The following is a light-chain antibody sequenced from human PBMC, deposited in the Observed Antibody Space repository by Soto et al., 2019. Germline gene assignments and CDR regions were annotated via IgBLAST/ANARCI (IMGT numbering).Light chain of an antibody. V-gene: IGKV1-39*01. CDR3: QQSYSSPPT. CDR2: AAS. J-gene: IGKJ2*01. CDR1: QSISNY. Sequence: DIQMTQSPSSLSASVGDRVTITCRASQSISNYLTWYQHKPGKAPNLLIYAASTLQSGVPSRFSGSRSGTEFTLTITHLQPEDFASYYCQQSYSSPPTFGQGTKLEIK.